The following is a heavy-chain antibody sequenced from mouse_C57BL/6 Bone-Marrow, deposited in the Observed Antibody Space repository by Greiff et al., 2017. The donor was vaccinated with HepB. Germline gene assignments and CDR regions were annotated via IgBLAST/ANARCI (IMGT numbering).Heavy chain of an antibody. J-gene: IGHJ2*01. Sequence: QVQLKQPGAELVMPGASVKLSCKASGYTFTSYWMHWVKQRPGQGLEWIGEIDPSDSYTNYNQKFKGKSTLTVDKSSSTAYMQLSSLTSEDSAVYYCAREGDYDGFDYWGQGTTLTVSS. V-gene: IGHV1-69*01. CDR1: GYTFTSYW. CDR2: IDPSDSYT. D-gene: IGHD2-4*01. CDR3: AREGDYDGFDY.